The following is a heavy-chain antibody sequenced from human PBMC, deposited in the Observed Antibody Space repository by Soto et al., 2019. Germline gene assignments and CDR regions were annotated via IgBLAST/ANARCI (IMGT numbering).Heavy chain of an antibody. D-gene: IGHD6-6*01. V-gene: IGHV4-59*01. CDR2: IYYSGSA. CDR1: GGSISSYY. CDR3: ARDLGSSRYYYYGMDV. J-gene: IGHJ6*02. Sequence: SETLSLTCTVSGGSISSYYWSWIRQPPGKGLEWIGYIYYSGSANYNPSLKSRVTISVDTSKNRFSLKLSSVTAADTAVYYCARDLGSSRYYYYGMDVWGQGTTVTVSS.